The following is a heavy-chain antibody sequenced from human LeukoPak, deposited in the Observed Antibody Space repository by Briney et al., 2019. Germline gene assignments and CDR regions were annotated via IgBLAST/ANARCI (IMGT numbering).Heavy chain of an antibody. V-gene: IGHV3-21*01. CDR1: GFTFSSYS. J-gene: IGHJ3*02. D-gene: IGHD1-26*01. Sequence: GGSLRLSCAASGFTFSSYSMNWVRQAPGKGLEWVSSISSSSSYIYYADSVKGRFTISRDNAKNSLYLRMNSLRAEDTAVYYCASLYSGVSVDAFDIWGQGTMVTVSS. CDR3: ASLYSGVSVDAFDI. CDR2: ISSSSSYI.